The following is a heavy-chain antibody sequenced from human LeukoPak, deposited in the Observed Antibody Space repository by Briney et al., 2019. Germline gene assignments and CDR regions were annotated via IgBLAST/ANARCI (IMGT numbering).Heavy chain of an antibody. Sequence: GASVKVSCKASGYTFTGYYMHWVRQAPGQGLEWMGWINPNSGGTNYAQKFQGRVTVTRDTSISTAYMELSRLRSDDTAVYYCARMDGTGYDILTGYYGWGVYYFDYWGQGTLVTVSS. D-gene: IGHD3-9*01. V-gene: IGHV1-2*02. J-gene: IGHJ4*02. CDR2: INPNSGGT. CDR3: ARMDGTGYDILTGYYGWGVYYFDY. CDR1: GYTFTGYY.